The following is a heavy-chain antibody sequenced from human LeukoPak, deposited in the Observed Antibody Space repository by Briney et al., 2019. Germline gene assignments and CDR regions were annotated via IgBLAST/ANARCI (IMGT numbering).Heavy chain of an antibody. D-gene: IGHD2-2*01. CDR3: AKAVVPAASSWFDP. Sequence: AGGSLRLSCAASGFTFVNAWMTWVRQAPGKGLEWVSAISGSGGSTYYADSVKGRFTISRDNPKNTLYLQMNSLRAEDTAVYFCAKAVVPAASSWFDPWGQGTLVTVSS. CDR1: GFTFVNAW. CDR2: ISGSGGST. J-gene: IGHJ5*02. V-gene: IGHV3-23*01.